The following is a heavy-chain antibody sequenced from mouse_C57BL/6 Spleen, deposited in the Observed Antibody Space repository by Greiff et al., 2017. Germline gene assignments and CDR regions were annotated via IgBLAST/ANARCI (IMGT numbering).Heavy chain of an antibody. CDR1: GYTFTSYW. V-gene: IGHV1-72*01. CDR2: IDPNSGGT. Sequence: QQSCKASGYTFTSYWMHWVKQRPGRGLEWIGRIDPNSGGTKYNEKFKSKATLTVDKPSSTAYMQLSSLTSEDSAVYYCARNLLWYPWFAYWGQGTLVTVAA. D-gene: IGHD2-1*01. J-gene: IGHJ3*01. CDR3: ARNLLWYPWFAY.